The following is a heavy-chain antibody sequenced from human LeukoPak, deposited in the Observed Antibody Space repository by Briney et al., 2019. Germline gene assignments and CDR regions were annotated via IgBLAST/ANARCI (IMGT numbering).Heavy chain of an antibody. D-gene: IGHD6-25*01. Sequence: PGGSLRLSCAASGFTFDDYAMYWVRQAPGKSLEWVSLISWDGGSSYYADSVKGRFTVSRDNRKNSLYLQMNSLRTEDTALYYCAKGSLTPAAANYMDVWGKGTTVTISS. CDR1: GFTFDDYA. CDR3: AKGSLTPAAANYMDV. CDR2: ISWDGGSS. V-gene: IGHV3-43D*03. J-gene: IGHJ6*03.